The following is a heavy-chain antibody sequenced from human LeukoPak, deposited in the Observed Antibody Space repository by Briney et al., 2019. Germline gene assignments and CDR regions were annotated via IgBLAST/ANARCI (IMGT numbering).Heavy chain of an antibody. V-gene: IGHV4-59*01. CDR3: ARTADYDFWSGYNY. D-gene: IGHD3-3*01. CDR2: IYYSGST. CDR1: GGSISSYY. J-gene: IGHJ4*02. Sequence: SETLSLTCTVSGGSISSYYWSWIRQPPGKGLEWIGYIYYSGSTNYNPSLKSRVTISVDTSKNQFSLKLSSATAADTAVYYCARTADYDFWSGYNYWGQGTLVTVSS.